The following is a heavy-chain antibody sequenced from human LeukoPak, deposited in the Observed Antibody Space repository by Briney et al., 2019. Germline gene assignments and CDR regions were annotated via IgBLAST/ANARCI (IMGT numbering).Heavy chain of an antibody. D-gene: IGHD6-13*01. CDR1: GITFNSYG. CDR2: ISSSSTTI. J-gene: IGHJ1*01. CDR3: ASPPQGSTWFYFHH. Sequence: TGGSLRLSCAASGITFNSYGMNWVRQAPGKGLEWVSYISSSSTTIYYADSVKGRFTISRDNAKNSLYLQMNSLRAEDTAVYYCASPPQGSTWFYFHHWGQGTLVTVSS. V-gene: IGHV3-48*04.